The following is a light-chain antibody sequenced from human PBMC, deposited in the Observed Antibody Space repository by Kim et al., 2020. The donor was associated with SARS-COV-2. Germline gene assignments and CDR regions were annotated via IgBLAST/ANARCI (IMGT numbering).Light chain of an antibody. CDR2: QDT. CDR1: SSDVGNYTL. Sequence: QSALTQPASVSGSPGQSITISCIGTSSDVGNYTLVSWYQQLPGKAPKVIIYQDTKRPSGVSARFSGSKSGNTASLTISGLQAEDEADYYCCSYAGTTTYWLFGGGTKLTVL. CDR3: CSYAGTTTYWL. V-gene: IGLV2-23*01. J-gene: IGLJ2*01.